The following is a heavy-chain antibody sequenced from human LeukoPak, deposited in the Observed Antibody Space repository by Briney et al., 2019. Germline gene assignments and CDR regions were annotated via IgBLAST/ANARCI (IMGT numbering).Heavy chain of an antibody. CDR1: GYTFTGYY. Sequence: GASVKVSCKASGYTFTGYYMHWVRQAPGQGREWMGWINPNSGGTNYAQKFQGWATMTRDTSISTAYMELSRLRSDDTAVYYCARDAIAVAGTGEFDYWGQGTLVTVSS. V-gene: IGHV1-2*04. CDR3: ARDAIAVAGTGEFDY. D-gene: IGHD6-19*01. CDR2: INPNSGGT. J-gene: IGHJ4*02.